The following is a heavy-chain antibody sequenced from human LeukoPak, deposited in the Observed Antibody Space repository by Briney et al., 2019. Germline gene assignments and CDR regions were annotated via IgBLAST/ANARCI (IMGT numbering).Heavy chain of an antibody. Sequence: GGSLRLSCAASGFTFSSYWMSWVRQAPGKGLEWVANIKQDGSEKHYVDSVKGRFTISRDNAKNSLYLQMNSLRAEDTAVYYCARDNDSRDPPHFDYWGQGTLVTVSS. CDR2: IKQDGSEK. V-gene: IGHV3-7*01. D-gene: IGHD3-16*01. CDR1: GFTFSSYW. J-gene: IGHJ4*02. CDR3: ARDNDSRDPPHFDY.